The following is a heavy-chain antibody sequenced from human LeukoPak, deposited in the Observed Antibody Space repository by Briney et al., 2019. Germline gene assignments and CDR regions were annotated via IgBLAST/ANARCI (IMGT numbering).Heavy chain of an antibody. J-gene: IGHJ3*02. D-gene: IGHD2-15*01. CDR3: ARSHCSGGSCYSRAFDI. CDR2: IIPILGIA. Sequence: SVKVSCKAAGGTCSTYIISWVRQAPGQGLEWMGRIIPILGIATYAQKFQGRVTITAAKSTSTAYMELSSLRSEDTAVYYCARSHCSGGSCYSRAFDIWGQGTMVTVSS. CDR1: GGTCSTYI. V-gene: IGHV1-69*02.